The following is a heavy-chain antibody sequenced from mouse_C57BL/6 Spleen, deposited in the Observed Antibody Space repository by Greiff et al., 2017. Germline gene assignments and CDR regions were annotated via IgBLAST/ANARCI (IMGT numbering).Heavy chain of an antibody. V-gene: IGHV1-54*01. CDR3: ARSTAQASFAY. CDR1: GYAFTNYL. Sequence: QVQLQQSGAELVRPGTSVKVSCKASGYAFTNYLIEWVKQRPGQGLEWIGVINPGSGGTNYNEKFKGKATLTADKSSSTAYMQLSSLTSEDSAVYFGARSTAQASFAYWGQGTLVTVSA. D-gene: IGHD3-2*02. J-gene: IGHJ3*01. CDR2: INPGSGGT.